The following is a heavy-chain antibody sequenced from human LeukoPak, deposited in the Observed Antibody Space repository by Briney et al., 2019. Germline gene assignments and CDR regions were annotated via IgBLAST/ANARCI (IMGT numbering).Heavy chain of an antibody. CDR2: IIPIFGTA. CDR1: GYTFTSYG. J-gene: IGHJ4*02. Sequence: ASVKVSCKASGYTFTSYGISWVRQAPGQGLEWMGGIIPIFGTANYAQKFQGRVTITADKSTSTAYMELSSLRSEDTAVYYCARSSVMVVTATRRYFDYWGQGTLVTVSS. D-gene: IGHD2-21*02. CDR3: ARSSVMVVTATRRYFDY. V-gene: IGHV1-69*06.